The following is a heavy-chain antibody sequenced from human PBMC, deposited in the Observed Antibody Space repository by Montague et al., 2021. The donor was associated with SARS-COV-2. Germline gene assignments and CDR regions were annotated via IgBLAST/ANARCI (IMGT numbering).Heavy chain of an antibody. V-gene: IGHV4-39*01. D-gene: IGHD3-3*01. Sequence: SETLSLTCTVSGGSISSSSNYWGWIRQPPGKGLEWIRNIYYSGSTHYNPSLKSRVTISVDTSKNQFSLKLSSVTAADTAVYYCARLNFHITIFGVVSSRVFDYWGQGTLVTVSS. CDR1: GGSISSSSNY. CDR3: ARLNFHITIFGVVSSRVFDY. J-gene: IGHJ4*02. CDR2: IYYSGST.